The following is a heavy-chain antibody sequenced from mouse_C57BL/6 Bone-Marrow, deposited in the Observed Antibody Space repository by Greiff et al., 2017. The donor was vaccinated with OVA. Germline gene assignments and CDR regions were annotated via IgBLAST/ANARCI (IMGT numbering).Heavy chain of an antibody. CDR3: AREGYGYFAY. Sequence: QVQLQQPGAELVKPGASVKLSCKASGYTFTSYWMQWVKQRPGQGLEWIGEIDPSDSYTNYNQKFKGKATLTVDTSSSTAYMQLSSLTSEDSAVYYCAREGYGYFAYWGQGTLVTVSA. V-gene: IGHV1-50*01. CDR2: IDPSDSYT. CDR1: GYTFTSYW. D-gene: IGHD2-2*01. J-gene: IGHJ3*01.